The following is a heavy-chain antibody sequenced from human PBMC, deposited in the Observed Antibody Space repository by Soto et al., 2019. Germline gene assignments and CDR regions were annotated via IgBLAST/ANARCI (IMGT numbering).Heavy chain of an antibody. J-gene: IGHJ4*02. V-gene: IGHV3-23*01. Sequence: VQLLESGGGLVQPGGSLRLSCAASGFTFSNYAMSWVRQAPGKALEWVSSINIVGGNTNYADSVRGRFTMSRDDSKNTLFLQMNSLRAEDTAIYYCTKNYYFDSWGQGTLVTVSS. CDR3: TKNYYFDS. CDR1: GFTFSNYA. CDR2: INIVGGNT.